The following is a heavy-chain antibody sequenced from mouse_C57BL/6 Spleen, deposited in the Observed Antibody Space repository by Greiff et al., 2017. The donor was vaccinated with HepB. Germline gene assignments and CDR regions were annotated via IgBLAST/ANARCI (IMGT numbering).Heavy chain of an antibody. V-gene: IGHV1-80*01. CDR2: IYPGDGDT. J-gene: IGHJ4*01. CDR3: ARDDYDPRDYAMDY. CDR1: GYAFSSYW. Sequence: VQLQESGAELVKPGASVKISCKASGYAFSSYWMNWVKQRPGKGLEWIGQIYPGDGDTNYNGKFKGKATLTADKSSSTAYMQLSSLTSEDSAVYFCARDDYDPRDYAMDYWGQGTSVTVSS. D-gene: IGHD2-4*01.